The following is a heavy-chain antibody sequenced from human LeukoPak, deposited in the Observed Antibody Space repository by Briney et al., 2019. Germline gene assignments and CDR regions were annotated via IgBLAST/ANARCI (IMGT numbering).Heavy chain of an antibody. D-gene: IGHD6-13*01. J-gene: IGHJ6*03. Sequence: KSGGSLRLSCAASGFTFSSYWMHWVRQAPGKGLEWIGYIYYSGSTNYNPSLKSRVTISVDTSKNQFSLKLSSVTAADTAVYYCARGPIWTAAAVRGNYYYMDVWGKGTTVTVSS. CDR1: GFTFSSYW. V-gene: IGHV4-59*01. CDR2: IYYSGST. CDR3: ARGPIWTAAAVRGNYYYMDV.